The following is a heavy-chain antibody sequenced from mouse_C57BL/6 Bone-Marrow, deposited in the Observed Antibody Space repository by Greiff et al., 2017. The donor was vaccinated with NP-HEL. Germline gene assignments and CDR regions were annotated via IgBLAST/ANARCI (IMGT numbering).Heavy chain of an antibody. V-gene: IGHV1-81*01. CDR3: ARKGVYGRSFFWYFDV. Sequence: QVQLKQSGAELARPGASVKLSCKASGYTFTSYGISWVKQRTGQGLEWIGEIYPRSGNTYYNEKFKGKATLTADKSSSTAYMELRSLTSEDSAVYFCARKGVYGRSFFWYFDVWGTGTTVTVSS. J-gene: IGHJ1*03. D-gene: IGHD1-1*01. CDR2: IYPRSGNT. CDR1: GYTFTSYG.